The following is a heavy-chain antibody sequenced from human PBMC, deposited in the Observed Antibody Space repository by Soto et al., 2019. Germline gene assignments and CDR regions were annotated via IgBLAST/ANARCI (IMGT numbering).Heavy chain of an antibody. J-gene: IGHJ4*02. V-gene: IGHV1-58*02. CDR2: IVVGSGNT. D-gene: IGHD2-2*01. CDR3: VLCTTTSCYGKFAY. Sequence: GASVKVSCKASGFTFSNSAIQWMRQARGERLEWIGWIVVGSGNTNYAQKIQERVTIIRDMSTSTSYMELSSLTSEDTAVYYCVLCTTTSCYGKFAYWGQGTLVTVSS. CDR1: GFTFSNSA.